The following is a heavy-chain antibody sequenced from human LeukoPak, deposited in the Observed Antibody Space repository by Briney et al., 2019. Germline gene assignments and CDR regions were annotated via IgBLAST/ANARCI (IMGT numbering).Heavy chain of an antibody. Sequence: PGGSLRLSCPASVFTFSSYCMHSVRQAPGKGLVWVSRINSDGSSTSYADSVKGRFTICRDNAKNTLHLQMNSLRAEDTAVYYCARVVATIDYGGQGTLVTVSS. CDR1: VFTFSSYC. J-gene: IGHJ4*02. CDR2: INSDGSST. V-gene: IGHV3-74*01. D-gene: IGHD5-12*01. CDR3: ARVVATIDY.